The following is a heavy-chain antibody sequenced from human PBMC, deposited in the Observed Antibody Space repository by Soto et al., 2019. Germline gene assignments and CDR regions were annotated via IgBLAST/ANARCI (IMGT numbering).Heavy chain of an antibody. Sequence: ETLSLTCTVSGGSISSYYWSWIRQPPGKGLEWIGYIYYSGSTNYNPSLKSRVTISVDTSKNQFSLKLSSVTAADTAVYYCARSAGTYYDFWSGYYLFDYWGQGTLVTVSS. CDR2: IYYSGST. CDR3: ARSAGTYYDFWSGYYLFDY. CDR1: GGSISSYY. D-gene: IGHD3-3*01. J-gene: IGHJ4*02. V-gene: IGHV4-59*01.